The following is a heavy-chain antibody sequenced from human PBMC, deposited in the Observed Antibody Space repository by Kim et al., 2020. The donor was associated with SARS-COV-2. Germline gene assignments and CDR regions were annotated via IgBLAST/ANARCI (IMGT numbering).Heavy chain of an antibody. CDR2: IKSKTDGGTT. CDR3: TTDSADVGVVIEDYYYYYMDV. Sequence: GGSLRLSCAASGFTFSNAWMSWVRQAPGKGLEWVGRIKSKTDGGTTDFAAPVKGRFTISRDDSKNTLYLQMNSLKTEDTAVYYCTTDSADVGVVIEDYYYYYMDVWGKGTTVTVSS. J-gene: IGHJ6*03. CDR1: GFTFSNAW. D-gene: IGHD3-3*01. V-gene: IGHV3-15*01.